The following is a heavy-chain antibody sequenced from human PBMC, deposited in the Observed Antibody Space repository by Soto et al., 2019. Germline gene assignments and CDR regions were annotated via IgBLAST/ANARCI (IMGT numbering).Heavy chain of an antibody. CDR2: IYPTGTT. V-gene: IGHV4-30-2*06. CDR3: ARAPPVPSPRWVL. J-gene: IGHJ6*02. D-gene: IGHD3-16*01. Sequence: PSETLSLTCTVSGGSISSGGYSWSWIRQSPEKGLEWIGCIYPTGTTYYHPSLKSRVTISVDTSRNQFSLNLTSVTAADTAVYSCARAPPVPSPRWVLWGQGTTVTVSS. CDR1: GGSISSGGYS.